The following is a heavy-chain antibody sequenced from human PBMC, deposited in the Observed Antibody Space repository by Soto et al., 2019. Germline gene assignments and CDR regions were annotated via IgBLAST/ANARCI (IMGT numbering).Heavy chain of an antibody. D-gene: IGHD6-6*01. J-gene: IGHJ6*02. CDR1: AGTFSSYA. V-gene: IGHV1-69*13. Sequence: SVKVSCKASAGTFSSYAISWVRQAPVQGFEWMGGIIPIFGTANYAQKFQGRVTITADESTSTAYMELSSLRSEDTAVYYCARDHGYSSSPDPFYYGMDVWGQGTTVTVSS. CDR3: ARDHGYSSSPDPFYYGMDV. CDR2: IIPIFGTA.